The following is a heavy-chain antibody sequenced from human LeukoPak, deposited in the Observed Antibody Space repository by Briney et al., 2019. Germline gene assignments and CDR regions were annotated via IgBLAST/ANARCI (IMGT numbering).Heavy chain of an antibody. CDR1: GGSISSYY. CDR2: IYYSGST. V-gene: IGHV4-59*01. CDR3: ARESSGFYGMDV. D-gene: IGHD6-19*01. J-gene: IGHJ6*02. Sequence: SETLSLTCTVSGGSISSYYWSWIRQPPGKGLEWIGYIYYSGSTNYNPSLKSRVTISVGTSKNQFSLKLSSVTAADTAVYYCARESSGFYGMDVWGQGTTVTVSS.